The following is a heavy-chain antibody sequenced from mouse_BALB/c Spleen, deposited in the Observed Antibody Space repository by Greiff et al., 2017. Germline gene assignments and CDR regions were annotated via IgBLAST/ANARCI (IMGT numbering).Heavy chain of an antibody. CDR2: IYPGSGST. D-gene: IGHD1-1*01. CDR3: ARRGYGSSYDY. J-gene: IGHJ2*01. CDR1: GYTFTSYW. Sequence: LQQPGSELVRPGASVKLSCKASGYTFTSYWMHWVKQRPGQGLEWIGNIYPGSGSTNYDEKFKGKATLTTDKSSSTAYMQLSRLTSEDSAVYFCARRGYGSSYDYWGQGTTLTVSS. V-gene: IGHV1S22*01.